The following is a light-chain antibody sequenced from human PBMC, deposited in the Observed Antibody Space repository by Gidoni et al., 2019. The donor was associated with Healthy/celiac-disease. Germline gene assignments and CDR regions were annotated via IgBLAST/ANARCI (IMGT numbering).Light chain of an antibody. CDR1: QSISSY. V-gene: IGKV1-39*01. J-gene: IGKJ2*01. CDR2: AAS. CDR3: QQSYSTPYT. Sequence: EIQMTHSPSSLSASVGDRVTITCRESQSISSYLNWYQQKPGKAPKRLIYAASSLQSGVPSRFSGSGSGTDFTLTISSLQPEDFATYYCQQSYSTPYTFGQGTKLEIK.